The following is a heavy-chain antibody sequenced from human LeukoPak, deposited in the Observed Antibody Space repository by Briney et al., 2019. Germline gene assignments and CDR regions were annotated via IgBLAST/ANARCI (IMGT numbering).Heavy chain of an antibody. V-gene: IGHV4-34*01. CDR3: AGGKRPGWFDP. D-gene: IGHD6-6*01. J-gene: IGHJ5*02. Sequence: SETLSLTCAVYGGSFSGYYWSWIRQPPGKGLEWIGEINHSGSTNYNPSLKSRVTISVDTSKNQFSLKLSSVTAADTAVYYCAGGKRPGWFDPWGQGTLVTVSS. CDR1: GGSFSGYY. CDR2: INHSGST.